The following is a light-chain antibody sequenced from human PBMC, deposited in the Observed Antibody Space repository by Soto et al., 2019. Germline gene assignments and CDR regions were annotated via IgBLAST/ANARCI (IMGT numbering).Light chain of an antibody. Sequence: DIQMTQSPSTLSASVGDRVTITCRASQSIRSWLAWYQQKPGKAPKLLIYDASNLESGVPSRFSGRRSGTEFTLTISSLQPEDFATYYCQQYESYSPLTFGGGTKEEIK. CDR1: QSIRSW. CDR2: DAS. CDR3: QQYESYSPLT. V-gene: IGKV1-5*01. J-gene: IGKJ4*01.